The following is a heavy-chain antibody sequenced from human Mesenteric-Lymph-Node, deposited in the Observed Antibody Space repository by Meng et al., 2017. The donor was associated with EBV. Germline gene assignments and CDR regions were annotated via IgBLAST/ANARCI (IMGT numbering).Heavy chain of an antibody. CDR1: GYTFTRYG. V-gene: IGHV1-18*01. CDR3: ARGPTSGWVGAWFDP. Sequence: HVQLVQAGAEVKKPGASVKVSCKASGYTFTRYGISWVRQAPGQGLEWMGWISAYNGDTNYAQKLQGRVTMATDTSTSTAYMELRSLRSDDTAVYYCARGPTSGWVGAWFDPWGQGTLVTVSS. D-gene: IGHD6-19*01. CDR2: ISAYNGDT. J-gene: IGHJ5*02.